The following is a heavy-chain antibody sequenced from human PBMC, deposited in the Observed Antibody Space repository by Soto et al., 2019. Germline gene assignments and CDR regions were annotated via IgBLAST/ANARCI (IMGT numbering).Heavy chain of an antibody. Sequence: QVQLQESGPGLVKPWGTLSLTCVVSDDSINNNNWWAWVRQAPAKGLEWIGEISHRGTTNYNPSLKSRVTVSIDKSRRQFSLELNAVTAADTAVYSCVRATGRRFDPWGQGILVTVSS. J-gene: IGHJ5*02. CDR3: VRATGRRFDP. CDR1: DDSINNNNW. CDR2: ISHRGTT. V-gene: IGHV4-4*02.